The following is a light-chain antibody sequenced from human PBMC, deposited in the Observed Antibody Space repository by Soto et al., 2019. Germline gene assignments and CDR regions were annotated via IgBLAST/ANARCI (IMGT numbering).Light chain of an antibody. J-gene: IGLJ2*01. CDR1: SSDVGGYNY. V-gene: IGLV2-8*01. CDR2: EVS. CDR3: SSYAGSNNLGV. Sequence: QSVLPQPPSASGSPGQSVTISCTGTSSDVGGYNYVSWYQQHPGKAPKLMIYEVSKRPSGVPDRFSGSKSGNTASLTVSGLQAEDEADYYCSSYAGSNNLGVFGGGTKVTVL.